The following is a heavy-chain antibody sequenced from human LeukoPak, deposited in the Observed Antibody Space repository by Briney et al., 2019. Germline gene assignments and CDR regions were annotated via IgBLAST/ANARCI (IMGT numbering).Heavy chain of an antibody. Sequence: GESLKISCKGSGYNFTNYWIGWVRQMPGKGLEWMGIVYPVDSDTRYSPSFQGQVTISVDKSITTAYLQWSSLKASDTAMYYCARLFRNYYDSSGRGRLDYWGQGTLVTVSS. CDR2: VYPVDSDT. J-gene: IGHJ4*02. CDR1: GYNFTNYW. D-gene: IGHD3-22*01. V-gene: IGHV5-51*01. CDR3: ARLFRNYYDSSGRGRLDY.